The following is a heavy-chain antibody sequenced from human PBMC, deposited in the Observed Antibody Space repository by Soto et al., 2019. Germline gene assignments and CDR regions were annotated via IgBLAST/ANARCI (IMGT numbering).Heavy chain of an antibody. J-gene: IGHJ3*02. Sequence: QLQLQESGSGLVKPSQTLSLTCAVSGGSISSGGYSWSWIRQPPGKGLEWIGYIYHSGRTYYNPSLRSRVTISVDRSKNQFSLKLSSVTAADTAVYYCARDKLGDAFDIWGQGTMVTVSS. CDR2: IYHSGRT. CDR3: ARDKLGDAFDI. V-gene: IGHV4-30-2*01. D-gene: IGHD3-16*01. CDR1: GGSISSGGYS.